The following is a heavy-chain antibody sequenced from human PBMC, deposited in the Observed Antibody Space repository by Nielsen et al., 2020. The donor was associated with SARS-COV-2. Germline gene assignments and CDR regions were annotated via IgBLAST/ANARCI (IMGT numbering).Heavy chain of an antibody. V-gene: IGHV3-23*01. J-gene: IGHJ6*02. Sequence: GESLKISCAASGFTFTRYAMSWVRQAPGKGLEWVSAINGGRTYYADSVKGRFTISRDNARNSVYLQMNGLRADDMDVYYCARDSSSWRNYFYYGMDVRGQGTTVTVSS. CDR3: ARDSSSWRNYFYYGMDV. D-gene: IGHD6-13*01. CDR1: GFTFTRYA. CDR2: INGGRT.